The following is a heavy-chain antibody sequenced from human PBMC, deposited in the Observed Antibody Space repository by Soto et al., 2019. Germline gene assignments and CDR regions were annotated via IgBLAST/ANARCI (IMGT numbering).Heavy chain of an antibody. J-gene: IGHJ4*02. CDR3: ARHNYGSGSTYFDY. V-gene: IGHV4-59*08. CDR1: GGSISSYY. D-gene: IGHD3-10*01. CDR2: IYYRGST. Sequence: SETLSLNCTVFGGSISSYYWSWIRQPPGKGLEWIGYIYYRGSTNYNPSLKSRVTISVDTSKNQCSLKLNSMTAADTAVYYCARHNYGSGSTYFDYWGQGTLVTVS.